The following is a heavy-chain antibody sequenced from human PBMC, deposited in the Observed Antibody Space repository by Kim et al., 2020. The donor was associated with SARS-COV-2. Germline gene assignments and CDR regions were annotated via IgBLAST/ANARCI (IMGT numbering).Heavy chain of an antibody. J-gene: IGHJ4*02. D-gene: IGHD3-10*01. CDR3: ARDLSGSGSFDY. CDR2: INSDGSSA. CDR1: GFTFSGYW. Sequence: GGSLRLSCEASGFTFSGYWMHWVRQVPGKGLVWVSRINSDGSSAAYADSVKSRFTFSRDNAKNTLYLQMSSLRAEDTAVYYCARDLSGSGSFDYWGQGTLVTVSS. V-gene: IGHV3-74*01.